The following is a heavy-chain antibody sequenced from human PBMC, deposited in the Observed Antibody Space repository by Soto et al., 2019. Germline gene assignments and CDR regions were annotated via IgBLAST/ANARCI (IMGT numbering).Heavy chain of an antibody. CDR1: GFTFSSYG. J-gene: IGHJ3*02. CDR2: ISYDVSNK. Sequence: WGSLRLSCAASGFTFSSYGMHCVRQAPGKGLEWVAVISYDVSNKYYADSVKGRFTISRDNSKNTLYLQMNSLRAEDTAVYYCAKGASSLGAFDIWGQGTMVTVSS. V-gene: IGHV3-30*18. CDR3: AKGASSLGAFDI. D-gene: IGHD2-2*01.